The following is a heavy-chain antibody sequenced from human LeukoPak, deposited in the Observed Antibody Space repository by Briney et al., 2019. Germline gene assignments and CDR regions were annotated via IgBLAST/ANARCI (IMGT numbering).Heavy chain of an antibody. Sequence: SETLSLTCAAYGGSFSGYYWSWIRQPPGKGLEWIGEINHSGSTNYNPSLKSRVTISVDTSKNQFSLKLSSVTAADTAVYYCARGQDYYDSSGYRSFDYWGQGTLVTVSS. CDR2: INHSGST. CDR1: GGSFSGYY. CDR3: ARGQDYYDSSGYRSFDY. J-gene: IGHJ4*02. V-gene: IGHV4-34*01. D-gene: IGHD3-22*01.